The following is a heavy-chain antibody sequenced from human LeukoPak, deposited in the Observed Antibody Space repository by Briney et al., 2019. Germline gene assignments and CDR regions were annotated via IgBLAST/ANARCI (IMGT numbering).Heavy chain of an antibody. D-gene: IGHD2-2*01. V-gene: IGHV4-39*02. J-gene: IGHJ6*03. CDR3: ARGPPYCGTTSCYYMDV. Sequence: SETLSLTCAVSGGSLSSSHYYWGWVRQSPGKGLEWIGTIYYSGTTYYNPSLESRVTTSEDTSKNHFSLTLRSVTAADTAVYYCARGPPYCGTTSCYYMDVWGKGTTVTVSS. CDR2: IYYSGTT. CDR1: GGSLSSSHYY.